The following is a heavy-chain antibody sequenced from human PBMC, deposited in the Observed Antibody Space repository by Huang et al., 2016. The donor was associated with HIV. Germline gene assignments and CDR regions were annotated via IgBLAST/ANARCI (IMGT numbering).Heavy chain of an antibody. CDR1: GDFISSTNYY. D-gene: IGHD6-13*01. J-gene: IGHJ4*02. V-gene: IGHV4-39*01. Sequence: QLQLQESGPGQVKPSETLSLTCTVSGDFISSTNYYWGWIHQSPGKGLEWVGSVYQSGRTNYNPSLKRRVTLSVDTSRNQFSLRLNSVTAADTAVYYCASQHIGAAATWFWGRGTQVAVSS. CDR3: ASQHIGAAATWF. CDR2: VYQSGRT.